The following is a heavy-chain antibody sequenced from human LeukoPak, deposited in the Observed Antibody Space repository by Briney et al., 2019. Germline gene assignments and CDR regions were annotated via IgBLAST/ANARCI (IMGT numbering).Heavy chain of an antibody. CDR3: AKDFVRGTLTGAFDV. D-gene: IGHD3-10*01. Sequence: GGSLRLSCAASGFTFSSYWMHWVRQAPGKGLEWVSGISDSDADTHYADSVKGRFTISRDNSKNTVYLQMSSLRVEDTALYYCAKDFVRGTLTGAFDVWGRGAMVTVST. J-gene: IGHJ3*01. V-gene: IGHV3-23*01. CDR1: GFTFSSYW. CDR2: ISDSDADT.